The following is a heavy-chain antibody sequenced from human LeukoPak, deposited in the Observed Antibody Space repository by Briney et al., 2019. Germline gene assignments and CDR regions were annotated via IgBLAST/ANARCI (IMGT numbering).Heavy chain of an antibody. CDR2: IRGKAYGGTT. V-gene: IGHV3-49*03. CDR3: TRDGNTGYSSGWYEDYFDY. J-gene: IGHJ4*02. D-gene: IGHD6-19*01. CDR1: GFTFGDYT. Sequence: PGRSLRLSCTASGFTFGDYTMNWFRQAPGKGLEWVGFIRGKAYGGTTEYAASVKGRFTISRDDSRNIAYLQMNSLETEDTAVYYCTRDGNTGYSSGWYEDYFDYWGQGTQVTVSS.